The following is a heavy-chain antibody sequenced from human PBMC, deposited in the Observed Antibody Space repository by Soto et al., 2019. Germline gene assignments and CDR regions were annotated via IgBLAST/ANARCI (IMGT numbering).Heavy chain of an antibody. D-gene: IGHD3-3*01. Sequence: QIQLVQSGGEVMEPGASVKVSCQTSGYTFTSHGVSWVRQAPGQGLEWMGWISGYNGDTDYAQKFQGRVSLTTNASTATAYMQLRSLKSEDTAVYYCARTTYNFKSGESLDFWGQGTPVTVSS. J-gene: IGHJ4*02. CDR2: ISGYNGDT. CDR3: ARTTYNFKSGESLDF. V-gene: IGHV1-18*01. CDR1: GYTFTSHG.